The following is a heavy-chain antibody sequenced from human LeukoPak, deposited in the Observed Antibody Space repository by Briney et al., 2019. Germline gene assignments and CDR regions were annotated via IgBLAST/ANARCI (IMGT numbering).Heavy chain of an antibody. CDR3: ARGNPYKVLLRPQSNWFDP. Sequence: SETLSLTCAVYGGSFSGYYWSWIRQPPGKGLEWIGEINHSGSTNYNPSLKSRVTISVDTSKNQFSLKLNSVTAADTAVYYCARGNPYKVLLRPQSNWFDPWGQGTLVTASS. CDR1: GGSFSGYY. D-gene: IGHD2-15*01. CDR2: INHSGST. J-gene: IGHJ5*02. V-gene: IGHV4-34*01.